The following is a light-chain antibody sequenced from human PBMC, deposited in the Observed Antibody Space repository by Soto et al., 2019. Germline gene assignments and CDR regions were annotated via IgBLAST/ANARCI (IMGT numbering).Light chain of an antibody. CDR2: EVT. J-gene: IGLJ1*01. CDR1: SSDVGGYNY. Sequence: QSVLTQPASVSGSPGQSITISCTGTSSDVGGYNYVSWYQQHPGNAPKLMISEVTNRPSGVSDRFSGSKSDNTASLTISGLQAEDEADYYCSSYTSTGTYVFGTGTKV. V-gene: IGLV2-14*01. CDR3: SSYTSTGTYV.